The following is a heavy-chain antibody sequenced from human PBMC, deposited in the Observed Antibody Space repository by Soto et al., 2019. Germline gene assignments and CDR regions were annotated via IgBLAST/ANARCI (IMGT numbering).Heavy chain of an antibody. V-gene: IGHV1-69*12. D-gene: IGHD4-4*01. J-gene: IGHJ6*02. CDR1: GGTFSSSA. CDR2: IIPLFRTP. CDR3: AIDNDPLQLGANYYYILDV. Sequence: QVQLVQSGAEMKEPGSSVKVSCKTSGGTFSSSAISWLRQAPGQGLEWMGGIIPLFRTPDDAQKFQGRVTIAADESTSTAYMELSSLTSEDTAVYYCAIDNDPLQLGANYYYILDVWRQGTTITVSS.